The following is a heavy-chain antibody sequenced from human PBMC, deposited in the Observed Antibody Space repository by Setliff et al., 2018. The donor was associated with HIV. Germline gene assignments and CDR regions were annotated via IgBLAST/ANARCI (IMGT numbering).Heavy chain of an antibody. D-gene: IGHD4-17*01. Sequence: ASVKVSCKASGYTFISYYIHWVRQAPGQGLEWMGIINSSGDSTSYAQKFQGRVTMTRDTSTSTVYMELSSLTYEDTAIYYCASGFRATVPDYWVQGTLVTVSS. CDR3: ASGFRATVPDY. CDR1: GYTFISYY. J-gene: IGHJ4*02. V-gene: IGHV1-46*03. CDR2: INSSGDST.